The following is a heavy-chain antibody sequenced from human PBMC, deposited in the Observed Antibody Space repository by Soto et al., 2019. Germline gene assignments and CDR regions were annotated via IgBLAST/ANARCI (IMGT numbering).Heavy chain of an antibody. Sequence: GGSLRLSCAASGFTFSSYSMNWVRQAPGKGLEWVSYISSSSSTIYYADSVKGRFTISRDNAKNSLYLQMNSLRDEDTAVYYCARVLPANYGSGSYYNPDYWGQGTLVTVSS. CDR3: ARVLPANYGSGSYYNPDY. V-gene: IGHV3-48*02. CDR2: ISSSSSTI. J-gene: IGHJ4*02. D-gene: IGHD3-10*01. CDR1: GFTFSSYS.